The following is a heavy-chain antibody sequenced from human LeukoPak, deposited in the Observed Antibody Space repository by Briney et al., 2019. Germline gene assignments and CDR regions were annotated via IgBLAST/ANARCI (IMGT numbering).Heavy chain of an antibody. V-gene: IGHV4-39*07. J-gene: IGHJ4*02. CDR3: ARASHDYGDYSHFDY. D-gene: IGHD4-17*01. CDR2: IYYSGST. CDR1: GGSISSSSYY. Sequence: SETLSLTCTVSGGSISSSSYYWGWIRQPPGKGLEWIGGIYYSGSTYYNPSLKSRVTISVDTSKNQFSLKLSSVTAADTAVYYCARASHDYGDYSHFDYWGQGTLVTVSS.